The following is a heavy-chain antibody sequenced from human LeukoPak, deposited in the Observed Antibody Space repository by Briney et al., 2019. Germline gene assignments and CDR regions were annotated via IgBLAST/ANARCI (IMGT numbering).Heavy chain of an antibody. J-gene: IGHJ4*02. CDR1: GFTFSSYA. D-gene: IGHD3-22*01. V-gene: IGHV3-30-3*01. CDR2: ISYDGSNK. CDR3: ARVYYYDSSGYYYGGDYFDY. Sequence: PGGSLRLSCAASGFTFSSYAMHWVRQAPGKGLEWVAVISYDGSNKYYADSVKGRFTISRDNSKNTLYLQMNSLRAEDTAVYCCARVYYYDSSGYYYGGDYFDYWGQGTLVTVSS.